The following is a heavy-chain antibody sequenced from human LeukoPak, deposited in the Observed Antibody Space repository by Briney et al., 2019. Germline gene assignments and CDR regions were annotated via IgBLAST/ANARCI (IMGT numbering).Heavy chain of an antibody. CDR2: IYYSGNT. CDR3: ARRKAKTPNYFDY. V-gene: IGHV4-59*08. Sequence: SETLSLTCTVSGDSIRSYYWTWIRQPPGKGLEWIGYIYYSGNTNYNPSLKSRVTISLDTSKNQFSLKLTSVTAADTAMYYCARRKAKTPNYFDYWGQGALVTVSS. CDR1: GDSIRSYY. J-gene: IGHJ4*02.